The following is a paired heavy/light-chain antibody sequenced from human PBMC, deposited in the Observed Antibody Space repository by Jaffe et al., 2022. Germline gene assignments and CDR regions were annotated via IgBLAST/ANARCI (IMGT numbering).Heavy chain of an antibody. CDR2: IYYSGST. CDR3: ARHSLHLGELSYENNWFDP. Sequence: QLQLQESGPGLVKPSETLSLTCTVSGGSISSSSYYWGWIRQPPGKGLEWIGSIYYSGSTYYNPSLKSRVTISVDTSKNQFSLKLSSVTAADTAVYYCARHSLHLGELSYENNWFDPWGQGTLVTVSS. D-gene: IGHD3-16*02. V-gene: IGHV4-39*01. CDR1: GGSISSSSYY. J-gene: IGHJ5*02.
Light chain of an antibody. CDR2: AAS. Sequence: DIQMTQSPSSLSASVGDRVTITCRASQSISSYLNWYQQKPGKAPKLLIYAASSLQSGVPSRFSGSGSGTDFTLTISSLQPEDFATYYCQQSYSTPGGGMYTFGQGTKLEIK. J-gene: IGKJ2*01. CDR1: QSISSY. V-gene: IGKV1-39*01. CDR3: QQSYSTPGGGMYT.